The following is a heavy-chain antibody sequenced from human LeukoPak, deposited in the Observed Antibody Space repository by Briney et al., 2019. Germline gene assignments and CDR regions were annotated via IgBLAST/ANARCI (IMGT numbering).Heavy chain of an antibody. J-gene: IGHJ3*02. CDR2: IIPIFGTA. CDR3: ARGMVRGDHDAFDI. Sequence: SVKVSCKASGGTFSSYAISWVRQAPGQGLEWMGGIIPIFGTANYAQKFQGRVTITADESTSTAYMELSSLRSEDTAVYYCARGMVRGDHDAFDIWGQGAMVTVSS. D-gene: IGHD3-10*01. V-gene: IGHV1-69*01. CDR1: GGTFSSYA.